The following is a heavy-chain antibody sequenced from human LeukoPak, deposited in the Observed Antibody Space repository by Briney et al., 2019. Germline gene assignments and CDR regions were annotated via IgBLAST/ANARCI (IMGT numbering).Heavy chain of an antibody. Sequence: GESLKISCKGSGYSFTSYWIGWVRQMPGKGLEWMGIICPGDYDTRYSPSFQGQVTISADKSISTAYLQWSSLKASDTAMYYCARLLRNIAAAVYYFDYWGQGTLVTVSS. CDR3: ARLLRNIAAAVYYFDY. CDR2: ICPGDYDT. D-gene: IGHD6-13*01. V-gene: IGHV5-51*01. CDR1: GYSFTSYW. J-gene: IGHJ4*02.